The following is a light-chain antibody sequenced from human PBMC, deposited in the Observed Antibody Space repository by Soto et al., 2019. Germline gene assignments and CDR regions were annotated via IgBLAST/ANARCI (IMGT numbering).Light chain of an antibody. CDR3: CSYAGSYIYV. V-gene: IGLV2-11*01. Sequence: QSVLTQYASVSGSPGQSITISCTGTSNDVGGYNYVSWYQQHPGKAPKLMIYEVTNRPSGVPDRFSGSKSGNTASLTISGLQAEDEADYYCCSYAGSYIYVFGTGTKVTVL. J-gene: IGLJ1*01. CDR2: EVT. CDR1: SNDVGGYNY.